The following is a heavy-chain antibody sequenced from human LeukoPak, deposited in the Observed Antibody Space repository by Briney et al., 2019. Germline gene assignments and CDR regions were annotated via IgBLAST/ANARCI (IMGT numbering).Heavy chain of an antibody. CDR3: ARGSRRSYFDY. CDR1: NGSVSPYY. CDR2: IYITGST. V-gene: IGHV4-4*07. Sequence: SETLSLTCTVSNGSVSPYYWSWIRQPAGQGLEWIGRIYITGSTTYRPSLKSRVTMSIDTSKNQFSLNLSSVTAADTAVYFCARGSRRSYFDYWGPGALVLVSS. J-gene: IGHJ4*02.